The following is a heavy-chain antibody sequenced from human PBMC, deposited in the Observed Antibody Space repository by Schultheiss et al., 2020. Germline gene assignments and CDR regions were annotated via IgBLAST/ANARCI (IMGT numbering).Heavy chain of an antibody. D-gene: IGHD2-15*01. V-gene: IGHV4-30-4*01. CDR1: GGSISSGDYY. CDR3: ARAGGYSRRPFDY. CDR2: IYYSGST. Sequence: SETLSLTCTVSGGSISSGDYYWSWIRQPPGKGLEWIGYIYYSGSTYYNPSLKNRVTISVDTSKNQFSLKLSSVTAADTAVYYCARAGGYSRRPFDYWGQGTLVNVYS. J-gene: IGHJ4*02.